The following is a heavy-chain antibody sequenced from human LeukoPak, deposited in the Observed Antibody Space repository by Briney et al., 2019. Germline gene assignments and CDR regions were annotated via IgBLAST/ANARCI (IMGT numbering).Heavy chain of an antibody. CDR3: ARDPGPYGDYSNWFDP. D-gene: IGHD4-17*01. CDR2: IYYSGST. V-gene: IGHV4-4*02. Sequence: SGTLSLTCAVSGGSISSSNWWSWVRQPPGKGLEWIAYIYYSGSTNYNPSLKSRVTISLDTSKNQFSLKLSSVTAADTAVYYCARDPGPYGDYSNWFDPWGQGTLVTVSS. CDR1: GGSISSSNW. J-gene: IGHJ5*02.